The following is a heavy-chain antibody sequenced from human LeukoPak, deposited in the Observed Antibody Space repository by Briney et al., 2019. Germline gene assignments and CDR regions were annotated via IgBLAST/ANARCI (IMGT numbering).Heavy chain of an antibody. Sequence: PGGSLRLSCAASGFTFSSYSMNWVRQAPGKGLEWVSSISSSSSYIYYADSVKGRFTISRDNAKNPLYLQMNSLRAEDTAVYYCAREGGSGRIDSAFDIWGQGTMVTVSS. CDR1: GFTFSSYS. D-gene: IGHD3-10*01. J-gene: IGHJ3*02. V-gene: IGHV3-21*01. CDR2: ISSSSSYI. CDR3: AREGGSGRIDSAFDI.